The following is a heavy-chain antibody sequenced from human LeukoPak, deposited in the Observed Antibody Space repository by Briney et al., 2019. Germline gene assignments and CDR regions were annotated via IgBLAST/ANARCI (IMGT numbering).Heavy chain of an antibody. Sequence: SETLSLTCAVYGGSFSGYYWSWIRQPPGKGLEWIGEINHSGSTNYNPSLRSRVTISVDTSKNQFSLRLSSVTAADTAVYYCARRGRIAAAGINYWGQGTLVTVSS. D-gene: IGHD6-13*01. CDR2: INHSGST. J-gene: IGHJ4*02. V-gene: IGHV4-34*01. CDR3: ARRGRIAAAGINY. CDR1: GGSFSGYY.